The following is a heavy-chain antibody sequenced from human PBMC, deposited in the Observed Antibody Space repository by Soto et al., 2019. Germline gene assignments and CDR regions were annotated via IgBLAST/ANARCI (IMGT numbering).Heavy chain of an antibody. CDR1: GFTFSSYS. D-gene: IGHD3-22*01. V-gene: IGHV3-21*01. CDR3: ARGANYYDSSGYCGY. J-gene: IGHJ4*02. CDR2: ISSSSSYI. Sequence: EVQLVESGGGLVKPGGSLRLSCAASGFTFSSYSMNWVRQAPGKGLEWVSSISSSSSYIYYAVSVKGRFTISIDNAKNSLYLQMNSLRAEDTAVYYCARGANYYDSSGYCGYWGQGTLVSVSS.